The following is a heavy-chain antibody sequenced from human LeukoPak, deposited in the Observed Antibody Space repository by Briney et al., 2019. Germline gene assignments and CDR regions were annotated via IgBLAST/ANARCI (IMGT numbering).Heavy chain of an antibody. CDR1: GDSISTYY. V-gene: IGHV4-59*08. CDR2: IYYSGRT. CDR3: ARLRGGSYAPDAYFYYGMDV. D-gene: IGHD1-26*01. J-gene: IGHJ6*02. Sequence: SETLSLTCTVSGDSISTYYWTWIRQPPGKGLEWLGYIYYSGRTDYNPSLKSRVTISVDTSKNQFSLKLRSVTASDTAVYYCARLRGGSYAPDAYFYYGMDVWGQGTTVIVSS.